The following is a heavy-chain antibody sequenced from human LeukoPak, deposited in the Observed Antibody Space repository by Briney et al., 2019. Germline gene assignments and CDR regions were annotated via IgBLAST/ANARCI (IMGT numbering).Heavy chain of an antibody. Sequence: GASVKVSCKASGYTFTSYGISWVRQAPGRGLEWMGWISAYNGNTNYAQKLQGRVTMTTDTSTSTAYMELRSLRSDDTAVYYCARGGDYETYYYYGMDVWAKGPRSPSP. CDR1: GYTFTSYG. CDR2: ISAYNGNT. D-gene: IGHD3-22*01. V-gene: IGHV1-18*01. CDR3: ARGGDYETYYYYGMDV. J-gene: IGHJ6*02.